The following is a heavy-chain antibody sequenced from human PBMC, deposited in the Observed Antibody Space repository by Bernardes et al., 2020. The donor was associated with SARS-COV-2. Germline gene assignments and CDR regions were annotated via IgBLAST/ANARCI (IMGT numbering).Heavy chain of an antibody. D-gene: IGHD4-4*01. J-gene: IGHJ6*02. CDR1: GGSINRYY. Sequence: SETLYLTCSVSGGSINRYYWSWIRQPPGRGLEWIGYIYYNGATNYNPSLESRVTISVDTSKNQFSLKLTSVTAADTALYYCARESFSKYDHYFNGFDVWGQGTTVTVSS. V-gene: IGHV4-59*01. CDR3: ARESFSKYDHYFNGFDV. CDR2: IYYNGAT.